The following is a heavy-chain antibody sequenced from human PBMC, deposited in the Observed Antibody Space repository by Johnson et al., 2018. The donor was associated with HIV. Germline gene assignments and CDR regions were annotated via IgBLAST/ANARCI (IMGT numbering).Heavy chain of an antibody. J-gene: IGHJ3*02. Sequence: VQLVESGGGLVKPGGSLRLSREASGFSFSDYYMSWIRQAPGKGLEWISYMSSSGSTIYHAESVKGRFTISRDNAKNSLYLQMNSLRAEDTAVYYCARSLIAAADAFDIWGQGTMVTVSS. CDR2: MSSSGSTI. V-gene: IGHV3-11*01. CDR1: GFSFSDYY. CDR3: ARSLIAAADAFDI. D-gene: IGHD6-13*01.